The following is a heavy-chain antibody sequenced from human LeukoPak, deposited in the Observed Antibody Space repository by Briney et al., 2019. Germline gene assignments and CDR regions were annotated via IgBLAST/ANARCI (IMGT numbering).Heavy chain of an antibody. CDR2: ISYDGSNK. CDR3: ARGPRGAGYNWFDP. D-gene: IGHD3-10*01. CDR1: GFTFSSYA. J-gene: IGHJ5*02. V-gene: IGHV3-30-3*01. Sequence: AGGSLRLSCAASGFTFSSYAMHWVRQAPGKGLEWVAVISYDGSNKYHADSVKGRFTISRDNSKNTLYLQMNSLRAEDTAVYYCARGPRGAGYNWFDPWGQGTLVTVSS.